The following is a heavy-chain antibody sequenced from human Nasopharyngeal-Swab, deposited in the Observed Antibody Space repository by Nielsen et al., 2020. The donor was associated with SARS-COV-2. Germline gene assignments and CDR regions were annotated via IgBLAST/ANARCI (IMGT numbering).Heavy chain of an antibody. V-gene: IGHV3-23*01. Sequence: GESLKISCAASGFTFRSYAISWVRQAPGKGLEWVSVISGSDYNTYYADSVKGRLAISRDNSKNTVNLQMNSLRAEDTAIYYCAKDRDVVVVAATFLDYWGQGTLVTVSS. D-gene: IGHD2-15*01. CDR1: GFTFRSYA. CDR2: ISGSDYNT. CDR3: AKDRDVVVVAATFLDY. J-gene: IGHJ4*02.